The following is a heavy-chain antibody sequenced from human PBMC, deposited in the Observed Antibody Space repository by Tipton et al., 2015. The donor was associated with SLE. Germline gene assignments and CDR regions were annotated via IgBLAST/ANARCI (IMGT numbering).Heavy chain of an antibody. V-gene: IGHV4-59*01. CDR3: ARGEEGLYYYYGMDV. CDR2: IYYSGST. D-gene: IGHD2-2*02. Sequence: TLSLTCTVSGGSISSYYWSWIRQPPGKGLEWIGYIYYSGSTNYNPSLKSRVTISVDTSKNQFSLKLSSVTAADTAVYYCARGEEGLYYYYGMDVWGQGTTVTVSS. CDR1: GGSISSYY. J-gene: IGHJ6*02.